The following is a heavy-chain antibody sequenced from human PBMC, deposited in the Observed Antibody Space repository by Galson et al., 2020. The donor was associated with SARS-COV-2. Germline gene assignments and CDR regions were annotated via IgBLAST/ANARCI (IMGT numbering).Heavy chain of an antibody. CDR1: GFTFSEYY. J-gene: IGHJ4*02. CDR3: ARIGNVVTWSWVFDPDYDILTGPFDY. D-gene: IGHD3-9*01. CDR2: ISSSGSTI. Sequence: NSGGSLRLSCAASGFTFSEYYMSWIRQAPGKGLEWVSYISSSGSTIYYADSVKGRFTISRDNAKNSLYLQMNSLRAEDTAVYYCARIGNVVTWSWVFDPDYDILTGPFDYWGQGTLVTVSS. V-gene: IGHV3-11*01.